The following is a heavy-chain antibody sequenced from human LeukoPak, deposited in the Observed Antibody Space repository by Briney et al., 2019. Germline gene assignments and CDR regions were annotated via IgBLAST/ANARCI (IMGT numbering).Heavy chain of an antibody. V-gene: IGHV1-69*05. Sequence: GASVKVSCKASGGTFSSYAISWVRQAPGQGLEWVGRIIPIFGTANYAQKFQGRVTITTDESTSTAYMELSSLRSEDTAVYYCARSLADYYDSSGYPYYFDYWGQGTLVTVSS. CDR2: IIPIFGTA. CDR1: GGTFSSYA. D-gene: IGHD3-22*01. CDR3: ARSLADYYDSSGYPYYFDY. J-gene: IGHJ4*02.